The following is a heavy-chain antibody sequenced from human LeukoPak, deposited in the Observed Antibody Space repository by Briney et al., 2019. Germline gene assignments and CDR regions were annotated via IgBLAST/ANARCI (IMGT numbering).Heavy chain of an antibody. V-gene: IGHV1-18*01. CDR2: ISAYNGNT. J-gene: IGHJ4*02. D-gene: IGHD3-22*01. Sequence: ASVKVSCKASGYTFTSYGISWVRQAPGQGLEWMGWISAYNGNTNYAQKLQGRVTMTTDTSTSTAYMELRSLRSDATAVYYCSSLMIDWGHSDYWGQGTLVTVSS. CDR3: SSLMIDWGHSDY. CDR1: GYTFTSYG.